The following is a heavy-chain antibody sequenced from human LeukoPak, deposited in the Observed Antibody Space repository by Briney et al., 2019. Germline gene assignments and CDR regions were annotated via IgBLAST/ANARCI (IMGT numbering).Heavy chain of an antibody. CDR2: IYTSGST. CDR1: LGSPCGYN. Sequence: SETLSLSPTLSLGSPCGYNWRCVSDTPPERHWRIGRIYTSGSTNYSPSLKSRVTMSVDTSKNQFSLKLSSVTAADTAVYYCAGLYYYGSESSFDYWGQGTLVTVSS. CDR3: AGLYYYGSESSFDY. V-gene: IGHV4-4*07. J-gene: IGHJ4*02. D-gene: IGHD3-10*01.